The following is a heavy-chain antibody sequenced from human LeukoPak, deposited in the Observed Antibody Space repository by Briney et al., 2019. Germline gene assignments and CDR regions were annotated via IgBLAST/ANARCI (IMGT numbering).Heavy chain of an antibody. CDR1: GFTLSSSSYG. Sequence: GGSLRLSCAASGFTLSSSSYGMHWVRQAPGKGLERVSVIYSGGSTYYADSVKGRFTISRDNSKNTLYLQMNSLRAEDTAVYYCARETYDSSGYVDAFDIWGQGTMVTVSS. V-gene: IGHV3-53*01. D-gene: IGHD3-22*01. CDR2: IYSGGST. J-gene: IGHJ3*02. CDR3: ARETYDSSGYVDAFDI.